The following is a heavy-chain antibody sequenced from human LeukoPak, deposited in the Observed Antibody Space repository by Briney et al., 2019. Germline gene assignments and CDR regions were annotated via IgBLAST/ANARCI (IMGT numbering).Heavy chain of an antibody. D-gene: IGHD3-10*01. CDR1: GGSFSGYY. J-gene: IGHJ4*02. V-gene: IGHV4-34*01. CDR2: INHSGST. Sequence: SETLSLTCAVYGGSFSGYYWSWIRQPPGKGLEWIGEINHSGSTNYNPSLKSRVTISVDTSKNQFSLELSSVTAADTAVYYCARVVYYGSGSSISYYFDYWGQGTLVTVSS. CDR3: ARVVYYGSGSSISYYFDY.